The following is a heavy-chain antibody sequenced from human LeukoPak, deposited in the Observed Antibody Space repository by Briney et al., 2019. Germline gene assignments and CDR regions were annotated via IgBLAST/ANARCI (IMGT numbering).Heavy chain of an antibody. D-gene: IGHD4-23*01. Sequence: SGGSLRLSCAASGFTFDDYAMHWVRQAPGKGLEWVSGISWNSGSIGYADSVKGRFTISRDNAKNSLNLQMNSLRAEDTAVYYCARAGNLDNWGQGTLVTVSS. J-gene: IGHJ4*02. V-gene: IGHV3-9*01. CDR1: GFTFDDYA. CDR2: ISWNSGSI. CDR3: ARAGNLDN.